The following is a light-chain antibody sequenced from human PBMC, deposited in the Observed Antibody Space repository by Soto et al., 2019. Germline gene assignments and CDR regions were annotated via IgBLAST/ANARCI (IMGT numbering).Light chain of an antibody. V-gene: IGLV2-14*01. CDR3: SSYTSSSTSWV. Sequence: QSALTQPASVSGSPGQSITISCTGTGSDVGGYNYVSWYQQHPGKAPKLMIYEVSNRPSGVSNRFSGSKSGNTASLTISGLQAEDEADYYCSSYTSSSTSWVFGGGTKLTVL. CDR2: EVS. J-gene: IGLJ3*02. CDR1: GSDVGGYNY.